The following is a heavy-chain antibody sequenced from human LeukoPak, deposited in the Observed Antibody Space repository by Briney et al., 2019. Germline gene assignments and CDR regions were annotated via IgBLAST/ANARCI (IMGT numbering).Heavy chain of an antibody. V-gene: IGHV3-30*18. D-gene: IGHD5-18*01. CDR2: ISYGGSNK. CDR1: GFTFSSYG. Sequence: GGSLRLSCAASGFTFSSYGMHWVRQAPGKGLEWVALISYGGSNKYYADSVKGRFTISRDNSKNTLYLQMNSLRAEDTAVYYCAKEGEYSYGRPLDYWGQGTLVTVSS. J-gene: IGHJ4*02. CDR3: AKEGEYSYGRPLDY.